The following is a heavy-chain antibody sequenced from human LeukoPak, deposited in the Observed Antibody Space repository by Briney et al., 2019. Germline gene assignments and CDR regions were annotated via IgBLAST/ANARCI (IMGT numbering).Heavy chain of an antibody. V-gene: IGHV1-69*13. CDR2: IIPIFGTA. Sequence: ASVKVSCKASGGTFSSYAISWVRQAPGQGLEWMGGIIPIFGTANYAQKFQGRVTITADESTSTAYMELSRLTSDDTAMYYCARDYCSSTSCLFDYWGQGTLVTVSS. D-gene: IGHD2-2*01. J-gene: IGHJ4*02. CDR1: GGTFSSYA. CDR3: ARDYCSSTSCLFDY.